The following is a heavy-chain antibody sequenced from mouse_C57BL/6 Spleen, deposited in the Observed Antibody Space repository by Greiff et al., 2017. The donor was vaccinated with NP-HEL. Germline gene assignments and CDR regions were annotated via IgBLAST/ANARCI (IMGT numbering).Heavy chain of an antibody. J-gene: IGHJ3*01. CDR1: GYSITSGYY. V-gene: IGHV3-6*01. CDR2: ISYDGSN. CDR3: ARSFDYPFAY. D-gene: IGHD2-4*01. Sequence: EVKLMESGPGLVKPSQSLSLTCSVTGYSITSGYYWNWIRQFPGNKLEWMGYISYDGSNNYNPSLKNRISITRDTSKNQFFLKLNSVTTEDTATYYCARSFDYPFAYWGQGTLVTVSA.